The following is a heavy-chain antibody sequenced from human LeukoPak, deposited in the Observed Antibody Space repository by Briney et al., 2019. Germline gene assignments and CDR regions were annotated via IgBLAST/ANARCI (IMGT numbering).Heavy chain of an antibody. CDR1: GYTFTSYG. V-gene: IGHV1-18*01. Sequence: ASVKVSCKASGYTFTSYGISWVRQAPGQGLEWMGWISAYNGNTNYAQKLQGRVTMTTDTSTSTAYMELRSLRSDDTAVYYCARVGAAAGDYDAFDIWGQGTMVTVSS. D-gene: IGHD6-13*01. J-gene: IGHJ3*02. CDR3: ARVGAAAGDYDAFDI. CDR2: ISAYNGNT.